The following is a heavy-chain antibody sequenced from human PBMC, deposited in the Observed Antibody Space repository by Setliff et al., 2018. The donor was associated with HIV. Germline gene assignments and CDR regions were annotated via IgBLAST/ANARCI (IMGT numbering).Heavy chain of an antibody. V-gene: IGHV4-39*01. CDR3: ARWHPPYGFCEEDY. J-gene: IGHJ4*02. Sequence: SETMSLTCTVAGDSLGSSSYYWDWIRQPPGKGLEWIGNIYYIGSTYYSPCLKTRVTISVDGSKNQCSLKLKSVTAADTAVYYCARWHPPYGFCEEDYWGQGTLVTVSS. CDR1: GDSLGSSSYY. CDR2: IYYIGST. D-gene: IGHD3-10*01.